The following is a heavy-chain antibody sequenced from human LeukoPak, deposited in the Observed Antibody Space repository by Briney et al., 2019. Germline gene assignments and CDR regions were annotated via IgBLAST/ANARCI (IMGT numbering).Heavy chain of an antibody. Sequence: GASVKVSCKASGYTFTGYYMHWVRQAPGQGLEWMGWINPNSGGTNYAQKFQGRVTMTRDTSISTAYMELSRLRSDDTAVYYCARARSVYDFWSYYYYMDVWGKGTTATVSS. CDR1: GYTFTGYY. CDR2: INPNSGGT. J-gene: IGHJ6*03. CDR3: ARARSVYDFWSYYYYMDV. V-gene: IGHV1-2*02. D-gene: IGHD3-3*01.